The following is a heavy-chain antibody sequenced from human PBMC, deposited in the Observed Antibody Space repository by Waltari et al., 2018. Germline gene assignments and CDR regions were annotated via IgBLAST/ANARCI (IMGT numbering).Heavy chain of an antibody. CDR2: IGGRSGST. V-gene: IGHV4-59*12. CDR1: GGSISGYY. CDR3: ARTGSSGWGFDY. J-gene: IGHJ4*02. Sequence: QVQLQESGPGLVKPSETLSLTCGVSGGSISGYYWNWIRQTPGKGLEWIGYIGGRSGSTFYNPSLKRRVTLSTDTSKNQFSLKLGSVTAADTAVYYCARTGSSGWGFDYWGQGVLVTVSS. D-gene: IGHD6-25*01.